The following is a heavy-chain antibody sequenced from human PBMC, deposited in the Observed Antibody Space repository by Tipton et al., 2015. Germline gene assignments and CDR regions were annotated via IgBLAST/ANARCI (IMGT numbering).Heavy chain of an antibody. CDR2: IKHDGSEK. V-gene: IGHV3-7*03. D-gene: IGHD3-9*01. CDR3: VLTTIYYFDF. J-gene: IGHJ4*02. Sequence: GSLRLSCLGSGFTFSDYWMTWVRQAPGKGLEWVANIKHDGSEKYYAASVEGRFTISRDNGGSSLFLQMNALRVEDTAVYYCVLTTIYYFDFWGQGTLVTVSS. CDR1: GFTFSDYW.